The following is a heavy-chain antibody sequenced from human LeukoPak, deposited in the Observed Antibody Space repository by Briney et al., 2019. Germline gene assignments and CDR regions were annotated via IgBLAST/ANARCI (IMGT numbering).Heavy chain of an antibody. V-gene: IGHV4-34*01. CDR1: GGSFSGYY. CDR2: INHSGST. J-gene: IGHJ4*02. CDR3: ARRHYYGSGSYDY. D-gene: IGHD3-10*01. Sequence: SETLSLTCAVDGGSFSGYYWSWIRQPPGKGLEWIGEINHSGSTNYNPSLKSRVTISVDTSKNQFSLKLSSVTAADTAVYYCARRHYYGSGSYDYWGQGTLVTVSS.